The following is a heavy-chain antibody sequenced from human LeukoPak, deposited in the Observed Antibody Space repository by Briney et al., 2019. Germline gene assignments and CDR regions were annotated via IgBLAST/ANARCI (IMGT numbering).Heavy chain of an antibody. D-gene: IGHD3-22*01. CDR1: GFTFSSYG. CDR3: ARVLYYYDSSGYLPLDY. J-gene: IGHJ4*02. Sequence: GGSLRLSCEASGFTFSSYGMHWVRQAPGKGLEWVAVIWYDGSNKYYADSVKGRFTISRDNSKNTLYLQMNSLRAEDTAVYYCARVLYYYDSSGYLPLDYWGQGTLVTVSS. V-gene: IGHV3-33*01. CDR2: IWYDGSNK.